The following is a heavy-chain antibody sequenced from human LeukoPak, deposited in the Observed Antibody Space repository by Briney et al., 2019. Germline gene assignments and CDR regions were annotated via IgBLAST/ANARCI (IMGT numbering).Heavy chain of an antibody. CDR1: GGSLSSYY. Sequence: PSETLSLTCTVSGGSLSSYYWSWIRQPPGKALEWIGYIYYSGSTNYNPSLKSRVTISVDTSKDQFSLKLSSVTAADTAVYYCARDQSSGWFDPWGQGTLVTVSS. J-gene: IGHJ5*02. V-gene: IGHV4-59*01. CDR2: IYYSGST. CDR3: ARDQSSGWFDP. D-gene: IGHD6-19*01.